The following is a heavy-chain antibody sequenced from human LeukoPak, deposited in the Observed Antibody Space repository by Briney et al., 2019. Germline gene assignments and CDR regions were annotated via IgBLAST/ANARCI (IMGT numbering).Heavy chain of an antibody. V-gene: IGHV1-8*01. D-gene: IGHD6-19*01. J-gene: IGHJ4*02. Sequence: ASVKVSCKASGYTFTSYDINWVRQATGQGLEWMGWTNPNSGNTGYAQKFQGRVTMTRNTSISTAYMELSSLRFEDTAVYYCARRSSGWSGVDYWGQGTLVTVSS. CDR1: GYTFTSYD. CDR3: ARRSSGWSGVDY. CDR2: TNPNSGNT.